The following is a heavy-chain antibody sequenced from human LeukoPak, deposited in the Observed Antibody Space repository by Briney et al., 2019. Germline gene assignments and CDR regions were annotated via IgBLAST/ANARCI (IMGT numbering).Heavy chain of an antibody. CDR1: GFTFSTFA. V-gene: IGHV3-23*01. Sequence: GGSLRLSCAASGFTFSTFAMIWVRQPPGKGLEWVSSIFPSGGEIHYADSVRGRFTISRDNSKSTLSLQMNSLRAEDTAIYYCATYRQVLLPFKSWGQGTLVTVSS. CDR3: ATYRQVLLPFKS. D-gene: IGHD2-8*02. J-gene: IGHJ5*02. CDR2: IFPSGGEI.